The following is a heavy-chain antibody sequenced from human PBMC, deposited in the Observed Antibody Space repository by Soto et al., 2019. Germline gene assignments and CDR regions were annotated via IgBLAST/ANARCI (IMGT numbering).Heavy chain of an antibody. V-gene: IGHV3-48*01. CDR3: ASPPLTNMG. CDR2: ISTSSSTI. D-gene: IGHD1-1*01. Sequence: EVQLVESGGGLVQPGGSLRLSCAASGFTFSHYSMNWVRQAPGKVLEWVSYISTSSSTIFYADSVKGRFTISRDNAKNSLYLQMNSLRAEDTAVYYCASPPLTNMGWGQGTLVTVSS. CDR1: GFTFSHYS. J-gene: IGHJ4*02.